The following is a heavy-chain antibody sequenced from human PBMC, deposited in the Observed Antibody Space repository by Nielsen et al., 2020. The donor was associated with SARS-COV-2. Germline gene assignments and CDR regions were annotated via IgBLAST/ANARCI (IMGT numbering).Heavy chain of an antibody. CDR1: GFTFSSYD. CDR3: ARGITGTTSAANRYYYYGMDV. Sequence: GESLKISCAASGFTFSSYDMHWVRQATGKGLEWVPAIGTAGDTYYPGSVKGRFTISRENAKNSLYLQMNSLRAGDTAVYYCARGITGTTSAANRYYYYGMDVWGQGTTVTVSS. CDR2: IGTAGDT. J-gene: IGHJ6*02. D-gene: IGHD1-7*01. V-gene: IGHV3-13*01.